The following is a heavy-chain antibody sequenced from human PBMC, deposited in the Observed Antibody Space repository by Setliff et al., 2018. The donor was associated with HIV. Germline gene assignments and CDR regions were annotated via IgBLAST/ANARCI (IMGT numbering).Heavy chain of an antibody. J-gene: IGHJ3*02. CDR1: GYTFTTYG. V-gene: IGHV1-18*01. CDR3: ARRDEEWLAPDAFDI. CDR2: ISTYSDET. Sequence: ASVKVSCKPSGYTFTTYGLSWVRQAPGQGLEWMGWISTYSDETSSSQNLQGRVTMTTDTSTSTAYMELRSLRSDDTAVYYCARRDEEWLAPDAFDIWGQGTMVTVSS. D-gene: IGHD6-19*01.